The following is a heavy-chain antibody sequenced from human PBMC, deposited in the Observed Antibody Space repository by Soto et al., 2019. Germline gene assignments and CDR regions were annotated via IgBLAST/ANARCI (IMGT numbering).Heavy chain of an antibody. CDR3: ARGSGRRPYGMDV. Sequence: GGSLRLSCAASGFTFSSYTMSWVRQAPGKGLEWVAVIWYDGSNKYYADSVKGRFTISRDNSKNTLYLQMNSLRAEDTAVYYCARGSGRRPYGMDVWGQGTTVTVSS. CDR1: GFTFSSYT. J-gene: IGHJ6*02. CDR2: IWYDGSNK. V-gene: IGHV3-33*08. D-gene: IGHD3-10*01.